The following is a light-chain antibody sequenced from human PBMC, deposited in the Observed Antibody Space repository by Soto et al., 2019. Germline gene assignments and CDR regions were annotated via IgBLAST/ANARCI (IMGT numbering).Light chain of an antibody. CDR3: QQYNNWPPDRT. V-gene: IGKV3-15*01. CDR2: GAS. J-gene: IGKJ1*01. CDR1: QSVGSN. Sequence: EIVMTQSPATLSVSPGERATLSCRASQSVGSNLSWYQQKPGQAPRRLIYGASTRATGIPARFSGSGSGTAFTLPISSLQSEDFAIYFCQQYNNWPPDRTFGQGTKVEIK.